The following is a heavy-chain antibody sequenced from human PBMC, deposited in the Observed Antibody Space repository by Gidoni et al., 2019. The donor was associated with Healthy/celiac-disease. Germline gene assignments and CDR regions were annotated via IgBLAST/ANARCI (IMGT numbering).Heavy chain of an antibody. J-gene: IGHJ4*02. CDR3: ARQLQQLVLFDY. CDR2: IYYSGST. V-gene: IGHV4-39*01. CDR1: GGSISSSSYY. Sequence: QLQLQESGPGLVKPSENLSLTCTVSGGSISSSSYYWGWLRQPPGKGLEWIGSIYYSGSTYYNPSLKSRVTISVDTSKNQFSLKLSSVTAADTAVYYCARQLQQLVLFDYWGQGTLVTVSS. D-gene: IGHD6-13*01.